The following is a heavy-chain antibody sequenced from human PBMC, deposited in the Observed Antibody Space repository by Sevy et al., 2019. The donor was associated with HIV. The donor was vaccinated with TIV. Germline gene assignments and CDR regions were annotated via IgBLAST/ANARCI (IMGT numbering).Heavy chain of an antibody. V-gene: IGHV3-7*01. Sequence: GGSLRLSCAASGFTFSGNWMSWVRQAPGKGLEWVADIKEDGSEKYYVDSVKGRFTISRDNAKKSRYLQMNNLRAEDTAVDYCARDAGYCSSTSCYRGDYFDYWGQGTLVTVSS. D-gene: IGHD2-2*02. J-gene: IGHJ4*02. CDR2: IKEDGSEK. CDR3: ARDAGYCSSTSCYRGDYFDY. CDR1: GFTFSGNW.